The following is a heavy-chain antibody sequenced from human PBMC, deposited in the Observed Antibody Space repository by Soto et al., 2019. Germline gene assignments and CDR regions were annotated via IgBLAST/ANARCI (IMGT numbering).Heavy chain of an antibody. D-gene: IGHD1-26*01. J-gene: IGHJ4*02. V-gene: IGHV3-13*04. CDR3: ARVGRDGFFDY. Sequence: EEQLVESGGGLVQPGGSLRLSCAASGFIFSSYDMHWVRQATGKGLKWISAIGTAGDTYYPGSVKGRFTISRESAKNSLYLQMNSLRAGETAVYYCARVGRDGFFDYCGQGTLVTVSS. CDR1: GFIFSSYD. CDR2: IGTAGDT.